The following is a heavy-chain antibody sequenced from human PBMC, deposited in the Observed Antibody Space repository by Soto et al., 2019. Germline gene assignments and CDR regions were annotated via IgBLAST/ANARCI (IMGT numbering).Heavy chain of an antibody. CDR3: ARDGSRYDFWSGPYYFDY. V-gene: IGHV4-59*01. D-gene: IGHD3-3*01. Sequence: SETLSLTCTVSGGSISTFYWSWIRQPPGKGLEWIGYIYYNGNTNYSPSLKSRVTISVDTSKNQFSLNLNSVSAADTAVYYCARDGSRYDFWSGPYYFDYWGQGTLVTVS. CDR1: GGSISTFY. CDR2: IYYNGNT. J-gene: IGHJ4*02.